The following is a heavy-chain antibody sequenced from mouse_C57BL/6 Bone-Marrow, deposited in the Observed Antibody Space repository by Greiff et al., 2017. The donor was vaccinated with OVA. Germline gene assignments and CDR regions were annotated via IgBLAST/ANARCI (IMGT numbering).Heavy chain of an antibody. CDR3: ARHKFKGMDY. CDR1: GFTFSDYY. Sequence: EVKLVESGGGLVQPGGSLKLSCAASGFTFSDYYMYWVRQTPEKRLEWVAYISNGGGSTYYPDTVKGRFTISRDNAKNTLYLQMSRLKSEDTAMYYCARHKFKGMDYWGQGTSVTVSS. CDR2: ISNGGGST. V-gene: IGHV5-12*01. J-gene: IGHJ4*01.